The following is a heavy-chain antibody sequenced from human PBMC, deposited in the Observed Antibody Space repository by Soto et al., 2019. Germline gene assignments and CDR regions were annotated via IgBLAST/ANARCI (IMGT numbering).Heavy chain of an antibody. Sequence: GGSLRLSCAASGFTFSSYAMSWVRQAPGKGLEWVSAISGSGGSTYYADSVKGRFTISRDNSKNTLYLQMNSLRAEDTAVYYCAKPRPARAYYDSSGAHWYFDLWGRGTLVTVSS. CDR3: AKPRPARAYYDSSGAHWYFDL. J-gene: IGHJ2*01. CDR1: GFTFSSYA. D-gene: IGHD3-22*01. CDR2: ISGSGGST. V-gene: IGHV3-23*01.